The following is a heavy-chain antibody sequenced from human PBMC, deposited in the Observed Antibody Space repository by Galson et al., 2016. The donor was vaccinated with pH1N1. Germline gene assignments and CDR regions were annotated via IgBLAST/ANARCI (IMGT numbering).Heavy chain of an antibody. CDR1: GFTVSSNY. CDR3: AACGGDCYFDGEYNGFDY. V-gene: IGHV3-53*01. J-gene: IGHJ4*02. Sequence: SLRLSCAASGFTVSSNYMSWVRQAPGKGLEWVSVTYSGGSTHYADSVKGRFTISRDNSKNTLYLQMNSLRAEDTAVYYCAACGGDCYFDGEYNGFDYWGQGTLVTVSS. D-gene: IGHD2-21*02. CDR2: TYSGGST.